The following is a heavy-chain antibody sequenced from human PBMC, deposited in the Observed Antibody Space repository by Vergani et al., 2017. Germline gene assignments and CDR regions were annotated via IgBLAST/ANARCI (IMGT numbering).Heavy chain of an antibody. Sequence: QVQLVESGGGVVQPGRSLRLSCAASGFTFSSYGMHWVRQAPGKGLEWVAVISYDGSNKYYADSVKGRFTISRDNSKNTLYLQMNSLRAEDTAVYFCAKGRYCRSTSCYSYYYYYYMDVWGKGPRSPSP. J-gene: IGHJ6*03. D-gene: IGHD2-2*01. V-gene: IGHV3-30*18. CDR1: GFTFSSYG. CDR3: AKGRYCRSTSCYSYYYYYYMDV. CDR2: ISYDGSNK.